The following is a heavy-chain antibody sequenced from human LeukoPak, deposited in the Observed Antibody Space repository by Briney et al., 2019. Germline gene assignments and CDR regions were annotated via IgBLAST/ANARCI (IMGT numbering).Heavy chain of an antibody. CDR2: IYSGGST. CDR3: ARDQIVVVTATHYYYYGMDV. J-gene: IGHJ6*02. D-gene: IGHD2-21*02. Sequence: GGSLRLSCAASGFTVSSNYMSWVRQAPGKGLEWVSVIYSGGSTYYADSVEGRFTISRDNSKNTLYLQMNSLRAEDTAVYYCARDQIVVVTATHYYYYGMDVWGQGTTVTVSS. CDR1: GFTVSSNY. V-gene: IGHV3-66*01.